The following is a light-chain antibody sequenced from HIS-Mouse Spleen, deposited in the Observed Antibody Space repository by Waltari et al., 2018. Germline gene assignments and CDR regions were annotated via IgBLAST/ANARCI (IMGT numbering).Light chain of an antibody. CDR1: QGISSY. CDR3: QQLNSYPPT. V-gene: IGKV1-9*01. J-gene: IGKJ1*01. CDR2: AAS. Sequence: IQLTQSPSFLSASLGDRVPITCRARQGISSYLAWYQQKPGKAPKLLIYAASTLQSGVPSRFSGSGSGTEFTLTISSLQPEDFATYYCQQLNSYPPTFGQGTKVEIK.